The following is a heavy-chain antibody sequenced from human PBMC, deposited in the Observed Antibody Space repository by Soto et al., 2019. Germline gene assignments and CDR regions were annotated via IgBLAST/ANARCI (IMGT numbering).Heavy chain of an antibody. V-gene: IGHV3-23*01. J-gene: IGHJ4*02. CDR1: GFTFSSYA. CDR2: ISGSGGNT. D-gene: IGHD6-6*01. CDR3: AKSITARPLDY. Sequence: GGSLRLSCTASGFTFSSYAMSWVRQAPGKGLEWVSAISGSGGNTYYADSVKGRFTISRDNSKNTLYLQMNSLRAEDTAVYYCAKSITARPLDYWGQGALVTVSS.